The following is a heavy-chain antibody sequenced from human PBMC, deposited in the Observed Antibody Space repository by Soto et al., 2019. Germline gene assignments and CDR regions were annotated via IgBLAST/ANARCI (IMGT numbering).Heavy chain of an antibody. D-gene: IGHD6-13*01. V-gene: IGHV3-21*01. CDR3: TRDASRDSSARGWFDP. J-gene: IGHJ5*02. CDR2: ISSNSAYI. CDR1: RVTFRSFT. Sequence: GSLRLSCSASRVTFRSFTMNWFRHAPGKGLEWVSTISSNSAYIYYTDALRGRFTISRDNAKNSLHLQMNSLRAEDTAVYYCTRDASRDSSARGWFDPWGPGNMVTVSS.